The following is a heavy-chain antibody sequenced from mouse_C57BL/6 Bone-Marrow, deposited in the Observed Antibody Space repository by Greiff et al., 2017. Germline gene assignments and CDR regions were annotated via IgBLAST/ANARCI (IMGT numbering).Heavy chain of an antibody. D-gene: IGHD1-1*01. Sequence: QVQLQQPGAELVRPGPSVKLSCKASGYTFTSYWMHWVKQRPGQGLEWIGVIDPSDSYTNYNQKFKGKAQLTVDTSSSTAYMQLSSLTSEDSAVYYCARDITTVVAPLDYWGQGTTLTVSS. V-gene: IGHV1-59*01. CDR3: ARDITTVVAPLDY. CDR1: GYTFTSYW. J-gene: IGHJ2*01. CDR2: IDPSDSYT.